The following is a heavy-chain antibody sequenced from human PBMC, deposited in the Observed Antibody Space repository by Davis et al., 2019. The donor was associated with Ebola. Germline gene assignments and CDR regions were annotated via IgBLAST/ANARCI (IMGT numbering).Heavy chain of an antibody. D-gene: IGHD3-3*01. Sequence: GGSLRLSCAASGFTFNTYAMSWVRQAPGKGLEWVSAISGSGGTTYYADSVKGRFTISRDSSKNTVYLQMSSLRVEDTAVYYCAKAPVRFLEWFTTDYWGKGTLVTVSS. CDR2: ISGSGGTT. CDR3: AKAPVRFLEWFTTDY. CDR1: GFTFNTYA. V-gene: IGHV3-23*01. J-gene: IGHJ4*02.